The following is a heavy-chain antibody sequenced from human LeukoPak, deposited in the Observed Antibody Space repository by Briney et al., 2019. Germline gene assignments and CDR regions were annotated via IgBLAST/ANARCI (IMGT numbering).Heavy chain of an antibody. CDR2: IIPIFGTA. V-gene: IGHV1-69*05. J-gene: IGHJ4*02. CDR3: ARAIVATITLGFGY. D-gene: IGHD5-12*01. Sequence: SVKVSCNASGGTFSSYAISWVRQAPGQGLEWMGGIIPIFGTANYAQKFQGRVTITTDESTSTAYMELSSLRSEDTAVYYCARAIVATITLGFGYWGQGTLITVSS. CDR1: GGTFSSYA.